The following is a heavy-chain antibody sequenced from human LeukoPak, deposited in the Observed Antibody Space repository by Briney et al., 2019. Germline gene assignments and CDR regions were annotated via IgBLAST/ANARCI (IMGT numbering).Heavy chain of an antibody. CDR3: ARGLEDSGYDLGGEYYFDY. J-gene: IGHJ4*02. V-gene: IGHV4-34*01. CDR2: INHSGST. Sequence: SETLSLTCAVYGGSFSGYYWSWIRQPPGKGLEWIGEINHSGSTNYNPSLKSRVTISVDTSKNQFSLKLSSVTAADTAVYYCARGLEDSGYDLGGEYYFDYWGQGTLVTVSS. CDR1: GGSFSGYY. D-gene: IGHD5-12*01.